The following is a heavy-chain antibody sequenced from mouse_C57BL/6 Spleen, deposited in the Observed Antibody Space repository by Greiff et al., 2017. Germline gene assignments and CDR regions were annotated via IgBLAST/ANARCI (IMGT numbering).Heavy chain of an antibody. D-gene: IGHD1-1*01. V-gene: IGHV1-80*01. CDR2: INPGDGDT. CDR3: ARERYGSSALDV. Sequence: QVQLKQSGAELVKPGASVKISCKASGYAFSSYWMNWVKQRPGKGLEWIGQINPGDGDTNYNGKFKGKATLTADKSSSTAYMQLSSLTSEDSAVYFCARERYGSSALDVWGTGTTVTVSS. J-gene: IGHJ1*03. CDR1: GYAFSSYW.